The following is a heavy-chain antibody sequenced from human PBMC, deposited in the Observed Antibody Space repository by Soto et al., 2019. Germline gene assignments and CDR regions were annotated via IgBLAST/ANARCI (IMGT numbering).Heavy chain of an antibody. CDR3: ARDSLYCSGGSCYSSRFDP. J-gene: IGHJ5*02. CDR1: GGTISGYY. CDR2: IYSSGST. D-gene: IGHD2-15*01. Sequence: ASETLSLTCTVTGGTISGYYWTWIRQSAGGGLEWIGRIYSSGSTNYNPSLKSRVTISLDTSMNHFSLRLSSVTAADTAVYYCARDSLYCSGGSCYSSRFDPWGQGTLVTVSS. V-gene: IGHV4-4*07.